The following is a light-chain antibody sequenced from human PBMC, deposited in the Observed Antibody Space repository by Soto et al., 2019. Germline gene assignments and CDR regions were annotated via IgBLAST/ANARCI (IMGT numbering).Light chain of an antibody. Sequence: QSALTQPASVSGSPGQSITISCTGTSSDVGAYDYVSWYQQLPGKAPKLILYEVRDRPSGVSNRFSGSKSGNTASLTISGLQAEDEADYYCSSYTRTSTYVFGTGTKLTVL. V-gene: IGLV2-14*01. CDR2: EVR. CDR3: SSYTRTSTYV. J-gene: IGLJ1*01. CDR1: SSDVGAYDY.